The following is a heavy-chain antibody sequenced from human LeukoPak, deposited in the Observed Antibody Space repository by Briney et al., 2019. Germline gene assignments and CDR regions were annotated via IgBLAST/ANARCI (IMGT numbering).Heavy chain of an antibody. CDR3: ARLYSSSFPLY. Sequence: SETLSLTCTVSGGSISRYYWSWLRQPPGKGLEGIGYIYYSGRTNYNPSLKSGVTISVDTSKNQFSLKLSSVTAADTAVYYCARLYSSSFPLYWGQGTLVTVSS. CDR1: GGSISRYY. J-gene: IGHJ4*02. CDR2: IYYSGRT. V-gene: IGHV4-59*08. D-gene: IGHD6-6*01.